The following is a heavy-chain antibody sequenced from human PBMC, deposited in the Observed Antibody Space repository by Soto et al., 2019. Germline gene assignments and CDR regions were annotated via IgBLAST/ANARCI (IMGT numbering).Heavy chain of an antibody. Sequence: VQLVESGGGVVQPGRSLRLSCAASGFTFSSYGMHWVRQAPGKGLEWVAYISSDGRETNHVASVKGRFTISRDNAKNSLYLQMNSLRAEDTAVYYCARWPRLLDSWGQGTLVTVSS. D-gene: IGHD6-6*01. V-gene: IGHV3-7*01. CDR1: GFTFSSYG. J-gene: IGHJ4*02. CDR2: ISSDGRET. CDR3: ARWPRLLDS.